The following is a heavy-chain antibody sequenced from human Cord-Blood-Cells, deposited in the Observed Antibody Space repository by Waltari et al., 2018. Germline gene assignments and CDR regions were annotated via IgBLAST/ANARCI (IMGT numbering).Heavy chain of an antibody. Sequence: QVQLQQWGAGLLKPSETLSLTCAVYGGSFSGYYWSWIRQPPGKGLEWIGEINHSGSTNYNPSLKSRVTISVDTSKNQFSLKLSSVTAADTAVYYCARGSLLWFREGYGMDVWGQGTTVTVSS. V-gene: IGHV4-34*01. CDR2: INHSGST. J-gene: IGHJ6*02. D-gene: IGHD3-10*01. CDR1: GGSFSGYY. CDR3: ARGSLLWFREGYGMDV.